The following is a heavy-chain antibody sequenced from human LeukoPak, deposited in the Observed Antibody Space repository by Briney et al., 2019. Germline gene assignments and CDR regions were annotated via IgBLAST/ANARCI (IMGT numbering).Heavy chain of an antibody. CDR1: GFTFSGYW. V-gene: IGHV3-74*01. J-gene: IGHJ4*02. Sequence: GGSLRLSCSASGFTFSGYWMHWVRQAPGKGLVWVSRTKNDGSSTSYADSVKGRFAISRDNAKNTLYLQMNSLRAEDTAVYYCAREYIAASVANWGQGTLVTVSS. D-gene: IGHD6-13*01. CDR3: AREYIAASVAN. CDR2: TKNDGSST.